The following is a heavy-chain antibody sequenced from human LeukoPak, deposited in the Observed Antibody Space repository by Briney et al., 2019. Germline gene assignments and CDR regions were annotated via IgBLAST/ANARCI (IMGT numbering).Heavy chain of an antibody. J-gene: IGHJ6*03. D-gene: IGHD3-10*01. CDR3: ARVYYGSGSLYYYYYYMDV. CDR2: ISSGRST. Sequence: PGGSLRLSCAASGFTVSSNYMSWVRQAPGKGLEWVSVISSGRSTYYADSVKGRFTISRDNSKNTLYLQMNSLRAEDTAAYYCARVYYGSGSLYYYYYYMDVWGKGTTVTISS. CDR1: GFTVSSNY. V-gene: IGHV3-53*01.